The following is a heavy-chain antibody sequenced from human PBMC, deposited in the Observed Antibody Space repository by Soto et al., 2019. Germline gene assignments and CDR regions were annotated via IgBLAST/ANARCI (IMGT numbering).Heavy chain of an antibody. D-gene: IGHD6-6*01. CDR2: INYSGNT. V-gene: IGHV4-28*01. J-gene: IGHJ4*02. CDR1: GYSISSSHW. Sequence: SETLSLTCAVSGYSISSSHWWGWIRQPPGKGLEWIGYINYSGNTYYNPSLKSRVTMSADTSKNQFSLKLSSVTAVDTAVYYCARRSVSSSGKLDYWGQGTLVTVSS. CDR3: ARRSVSSSGKLDY.